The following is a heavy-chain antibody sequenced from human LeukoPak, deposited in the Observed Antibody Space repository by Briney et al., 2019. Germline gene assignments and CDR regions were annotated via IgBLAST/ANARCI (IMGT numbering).Heavy chain of an antibody. CDR3: AKPGGLVGETSRSCGP. J-gene: IGHJ5*02. CDR1: GFDFSDYY. Sequence: PGGSLRLSCTASGFDFSDYYMNWIRQAPGKGLEWLSSISPSGSTKNYADSVQGRFTVSRDNRKKSLYLELDSLRAEDTAVYYCAKPGGLVGETSRSCGPWGQGTLVTVSS. V-gene: IGHV3-11*04. D-gene: IGHD1-26*01. CDR2: ISPSGSTK.